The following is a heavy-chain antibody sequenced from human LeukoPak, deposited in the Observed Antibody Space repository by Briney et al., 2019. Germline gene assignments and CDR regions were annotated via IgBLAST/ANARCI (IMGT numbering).Heavy chain of an antibody. D-gene: IGHD6-13*01. CDR2: ISAYNGNT. V-gene: IGHV1-18*01. CDR1: GYTFTSYG. CDR3: ARADGTSSWFPFDY. J-gene: IGHJ4*02. Sequence: ASVKVSCKASGYTFTSYGISWVRQAPGQGLEWMGWISAYNGNTNYAQKLQGRVTMTTDTSTSTAYMELSSLRSEDTAVYYCARADGTSSWFPFDYWGQGTLVTVSS.